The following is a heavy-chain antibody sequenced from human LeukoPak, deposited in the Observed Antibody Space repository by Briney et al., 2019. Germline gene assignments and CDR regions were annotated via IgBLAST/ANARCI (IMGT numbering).Heavy chain of an antibody. Sequence: GGSLRLSCAASGFSFSSYAMSWVRQAPGKGLQWVSTITGTTYCADSVRGRFTISRDNSKNMLYLQMNSLRVEDTAVYYCARDRGAGGYDHDYWGQGALVTVSS. CDR3: ARDRGAGGYDHDY. D-gene: IGHD5-12*01. CDR2: ITGTT. J-gene: IGHJ4*02. CDR1: GFSFSSYA. V-gene: IGHV3-23*01.